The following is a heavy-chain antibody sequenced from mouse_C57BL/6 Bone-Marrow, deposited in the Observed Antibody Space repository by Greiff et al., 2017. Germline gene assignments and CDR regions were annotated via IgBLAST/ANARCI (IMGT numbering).Heavy chain of an antibody. D-gene: IGHD1-1*01. Sequence: VQLKESGAELVRPGASVKLSCTASGFNIKDDYMHWVKQRPEQGLEWIGWIDPENGDTEYASKFQGKATITADTSSNTAYLQLSSLTSEDTAVYYCTTPGYYGSSWGQGTLVTVSA. CDR1: GFNIKDDY. V-gene: IGHV14-4*01. CDR2: IDPENGDT. CDR3: TTPGYYGSS. J-gene: IGHJ3*01.